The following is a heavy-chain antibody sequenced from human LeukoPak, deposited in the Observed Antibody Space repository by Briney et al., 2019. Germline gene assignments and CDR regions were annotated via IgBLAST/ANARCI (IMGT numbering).Heavy chain of an antibody. J-gene: IGHJ4*02. V-gene: IGHV4-34*01. CDR2: ITHSGST. CDR3: AKEGRSSTPGY. Sequence: SETLSLTCAVYGGSFSGYYWSWIRQPPGKGLEWIGEITHSGSTNYYPSLKSRVTLSVDTSKNQFSLKLRSVTAADTAVYYCAKEGRSSTPGYWGQGTLVTVSS. D-gene: IGHD5/OR15-5a*01. CDR1: GGSFSGYY.